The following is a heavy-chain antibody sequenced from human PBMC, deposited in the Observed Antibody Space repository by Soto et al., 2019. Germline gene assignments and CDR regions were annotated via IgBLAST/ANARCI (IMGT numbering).Heavy chain of an antibody. CDR2: IYHSGST. D-gene: IGHD6-19*01. CDR1: VGSISSGGYS. CDR3: ARAGGLGAVAVDY. J-gene: IGHJ4*02. V-gene: IGHV4-30-2*01. Sequence: QLQLQESGSGLVKPSQTLSLTCAVSVGSISSGGYSWSWIRQPPGQGRERIGYIYHSGSTYYNPSLKSRVTISVDRSKNQFSLKLSSLTAADTAVYYCARAGGLGAVAVDYLGQGTLVTVSS.